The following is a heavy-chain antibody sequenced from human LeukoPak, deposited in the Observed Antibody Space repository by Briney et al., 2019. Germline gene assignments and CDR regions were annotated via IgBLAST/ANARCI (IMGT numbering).Heavy chain of an antibody. J-gene: IGHJ6*04. D-gene: IGHD1-14*01. CDR3: ARGGSRVTTAGTMDV. Sequence: HPGGSLRLSCAASGIRFSSYWMNWVRQSPGKGLEWVANIKQDGNEKYYVDPVKGRFTISRDNANNLLYLEMNSLRAEDTAIYYCARGGSRVTTAGTMDVWGLGTTVTVFS. V-gene: IGHV3-7*03. CDR2: IKQDGNEK. CDR1: GIRFSSYW.